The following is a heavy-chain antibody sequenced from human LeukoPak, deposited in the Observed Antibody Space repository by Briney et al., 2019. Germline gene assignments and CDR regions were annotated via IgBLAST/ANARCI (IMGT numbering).Heavy chain of an antibody. CDR3: ARDPGDILVAGTFDY. CDR1: GFTFDDYT. CDR2: ISWDGGST. Sequence: GGSLRLSCAASGFTFDDYTMHWVRQAPGKGLEWVSLISWDGGSTYYADSVKGRFTISRDNSKNSLYLQMNSLRADDTAFYYCARDPGDILVAGTFDYWGQGTLVTVSS. V-gene: IGHV3-43*01. D-gene: IGHD6-19*01. J-gene: IGHJ4*02.